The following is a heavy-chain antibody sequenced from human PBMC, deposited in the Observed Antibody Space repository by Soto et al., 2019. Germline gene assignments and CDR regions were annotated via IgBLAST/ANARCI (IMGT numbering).Heavy chain of an antibody. CDR1: GGSFSGYY. Sequence: SETLSLTCAVYGGSFSGYYWSWIRQPPGKGLEWIGEINHSGSTNYNPSLKSRVTISVDTSKNQFSLKLNSVTAADTAVYYCATLIYGYFDYWGQGTLVTVSS. V-gene: IGHV4-34*01. D-gene: IGHD3-10*01. CDR3: ATLIYGYFDY. CDR2: INHSGST. J-gene: IGHJ4*02.